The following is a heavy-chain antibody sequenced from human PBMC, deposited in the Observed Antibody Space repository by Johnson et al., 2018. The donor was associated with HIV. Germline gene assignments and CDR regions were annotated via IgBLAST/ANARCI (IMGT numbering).Heavy chain of an antibody. J-gene: IGHJ3*02. CDR2: ISYDGSDK. CDR1: GFTFSSYD. V-gene: IGHV3-30*03. CDR3: ARGDTMIVVVDNAFDI. Sequence: VQLVESGGGLVQPGGSPRLSCAASGFTFSSYDMHWVRQAPGKGLEWVAVISYDGSDKYSADSVKGRFTISRDNSKNTLYLQMNSLRSEDTAVYYCARGDTMIVVVDNAFDIWGQGTMVTVSS. D-gene: IGHD3-22*01.